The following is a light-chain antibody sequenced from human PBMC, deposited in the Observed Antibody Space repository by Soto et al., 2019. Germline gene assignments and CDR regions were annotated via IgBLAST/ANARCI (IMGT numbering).Light chain of an antibody. J-gene: IGKJ1*01. CDR3: QQYNGWPRT. CDR1: QGVRNN. CDR2: GTS. V-gene: IGKV3-15*01. Sequence: EVVMTQSPATLSVSPGARATVSCRASQGVRNNLAWYQQKPGQAPRLLIYGTSTRDGGVPARFSGGGSGTEFTLTITSLQSEDFAAYYCQQYNGWPRTFGQGTKVDIK.